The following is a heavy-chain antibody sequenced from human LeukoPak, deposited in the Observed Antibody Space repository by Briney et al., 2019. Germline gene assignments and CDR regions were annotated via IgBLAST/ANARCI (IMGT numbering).Heavy chain of an antibody. Sequence: GGSLRLSCAASGFTFSNYWMSWVRQAPGKGLEWVSYISSSGSTIYYADSVKGRFTISRDNAKNSLYLQMNSLRAEDTAVYYCARNMVRGVPTFDYWGQGTLVTVSS. CDR1: GFTFSNYW. V-gene: IGHV3-48*04. D-gene: IGHD3-10*01. CDR3: ARNMVRGVPTFDY. CDR2: ISSSGSTI. J-gene: IGHJ4*02.